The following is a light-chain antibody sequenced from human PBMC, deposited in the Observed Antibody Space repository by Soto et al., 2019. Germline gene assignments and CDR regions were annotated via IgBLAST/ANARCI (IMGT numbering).Light chain of an antibody. CDR3: QQYRT. CDR2: EAS. CDR1: QSVSSN. V-gene: IGKV3D-15*01. Sequence: EIVITQSPATLSVSPGERATLSCRASQSVSSNLAWYQQNPGQAPRLLIYEASSRATGIPDRFSGSGSGTDFTLTISRLEHEDFAVYYCQQYRTFGQGTKVDI. J-gene: IGKJ1*01.